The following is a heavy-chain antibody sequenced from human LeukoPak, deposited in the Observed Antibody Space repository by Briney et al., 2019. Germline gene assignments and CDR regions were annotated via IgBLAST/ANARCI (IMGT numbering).Heavy chain of an antibody. CDR2: INGNGGST. CDR3: ARDLSGGSSDY. D-gene: IGHD2-15*01. CDR1: GFTFDNYG. V-gene: IGHV3-20*04. J-gene: IGHJ4*02. Sequence: GGSLRLSCAASGFTFDNYGMSWARQVPGKGLERVSSINGNGGSTAYADSVKGRFTISRDNVKNSLYLQMNSLRAEDTAVYYCARDLSGGSSDYWGQGTLVTVSS.